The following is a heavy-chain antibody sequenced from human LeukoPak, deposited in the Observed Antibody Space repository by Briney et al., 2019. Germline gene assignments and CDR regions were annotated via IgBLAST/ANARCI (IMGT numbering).Heavy chain of an antibody. D-gene: IGHD6-13*01. J-gene: IGHJ4*02. Sequence: SETLSLTCTVSGGSISNYYWSWPRQPPGKALECIGFISYTGRTNDNSSLKSRVTISVATSRNQFSLKLNSVTAADTAVYYCASLFVTAAGTRGYYFDYWGQGTLVTVSS. CDR2: ISYTGRT. V-gene: IGHV4-59*08. CDR3: ASLFVTAAGTRGYYFDY. CDR1: GGSISNYY.